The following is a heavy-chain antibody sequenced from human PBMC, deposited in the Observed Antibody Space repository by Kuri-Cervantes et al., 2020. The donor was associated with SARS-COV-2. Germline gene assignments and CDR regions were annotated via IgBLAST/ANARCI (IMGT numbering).Heavy chain of an antibody. V-gene: IGHV4-59*08. Sequence: ESLKISCTVSSGSISRYYWSWIRQAPGKGLEWIGYVYYDGTTRYNPSLQSRVTISVDTSKNQFSLKLSSVTAADTAVYYCARVRYCSSTSCRLGWYFDLWGRGTLVTVSS. CDR1: SGSISRYY. CDR3: ARVRYCSSTSCRLGWYFDL. J-gene: IGHJ2*01. CDR2: VYYDGTT. D-gene: IGHD2-2*01.